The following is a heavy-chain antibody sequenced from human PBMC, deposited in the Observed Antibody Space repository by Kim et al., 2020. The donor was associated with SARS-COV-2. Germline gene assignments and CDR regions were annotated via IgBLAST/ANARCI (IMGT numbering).Heavy chain of an antibody. CDR1: GYSFTRYW. CDR3: ARRSSSSLDNWFDP. Sequence: GESLKISCKASGYSFTRYWIAWVRQMPGKGLEYMGIIYPADSDTMYSPSFQGQVPISADRSTSAAYLQWSGLKASDTAIYYCARRSSSSLDNWFDPWGQGTLVTVSA. CDR2: IYPADSDT. V-gene: IGHV5-51*01. J-gene: IGHJ5*02. D-gene: IGHD3-3*01.